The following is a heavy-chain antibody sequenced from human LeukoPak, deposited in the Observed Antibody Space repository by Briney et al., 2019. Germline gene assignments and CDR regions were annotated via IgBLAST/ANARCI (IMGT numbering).Heavy chain of an antibody. V-gene: IGHV3-23*01. J-gene: IGHJ4*02. Sequence: PGGSLRLPCAASGFTLSIYAMSGARRAPRKGREWVSAISGSVGSTYYAGSVKGLFTISRDNSKNTLYLQMNSLRAEDTAVYYCAKTTPAADYWGQGTLVTVS. CDR1: GFTLSIYA. CDR2: ISGSVGST. D-gene: IGHD6-13*01. CDR3: AKTTPAADY.